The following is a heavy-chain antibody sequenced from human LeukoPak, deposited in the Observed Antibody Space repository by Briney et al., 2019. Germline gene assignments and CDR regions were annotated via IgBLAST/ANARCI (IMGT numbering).Heavy chain of an antibody. D-gene: IGHD5-24*01. CDR3: AKAGEMATIFY. Sequence: GGSLRLSCAASGFTFSSYGMHWVRQAPGKGLEWVAVISYDGSNKHYADSVKGRFTISRDNSKNTLYLQMNSLRAEDTAVYYCAKAGEMATIFYWGQGTLVTVSS. CDR1: GFTFSSYG. V-gene: IGHV3-30*18. J-gene: IGHJ4*02. CDR2: ISYDGSNK.